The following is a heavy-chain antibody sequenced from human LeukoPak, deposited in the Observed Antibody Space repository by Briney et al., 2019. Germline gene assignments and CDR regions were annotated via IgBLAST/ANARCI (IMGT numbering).Heavy chain of an antibody. D-gene: IGHD2-2*01. V-gene: IGHV1-69*13. CDR3: ARDGSESSAAAIYYYYYYMDV. CDR2: IIPIFGTT. J-gene: IGHJ6*03. CDR1: GGTFSSYA. Sequence: ASVKVSCKASGGTFSSYAISWVRQAPGQGLEWMGGIIPIFGTTNYAQKFQGRVTITADESTSTAYMELSSLRSEDTAVYYCARDGSESSAAAIYYYYYYMDVWGKGTTVTVSS.